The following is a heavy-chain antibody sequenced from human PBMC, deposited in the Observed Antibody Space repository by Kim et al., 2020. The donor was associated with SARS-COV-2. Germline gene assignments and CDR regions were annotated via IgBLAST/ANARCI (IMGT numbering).Heavy chain of an antibody. D-gene: IGHD3-10*01. CDR2: IYPGDSAT. J-gene: IGHJ4*02. CDR1: GYSFTSYW. Sequence: GESLKISCKGSGYSFTSYWIGWVRQMPGKGLEWLGTIYPGDSATRYSPSFQGQVTISTDKSISTAYLQWSSLKASVTAMYYCSTLNDLCIGELFIFDYWGQGNLVIVSS. CDR3: STLNDLCIGELFIFDY. V-gene: IGHV5-51*01.